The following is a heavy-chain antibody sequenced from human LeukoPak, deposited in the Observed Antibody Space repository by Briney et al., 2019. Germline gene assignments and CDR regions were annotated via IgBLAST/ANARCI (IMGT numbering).Heavy chain of an antibody. V-gene: IGHV3-7*01. CDR1: GFTFSTYW. Sequence: GGSLRLSCAASGFTFSTYWMTWVRQAPGKGLEWVANIKQDGSEKYFVDSVKGRFTISRDNAKNSLYLQMNSLRDEDTAVYYCARDSGDFWSGYRGYFDYWGQGTLVTVSS. CDR2: IKQDGSEK. J-gene: IGHJ4*02. D-gene: IGHD3-3*01. CDR3: ARDSGDFWSGYRGYFDY.